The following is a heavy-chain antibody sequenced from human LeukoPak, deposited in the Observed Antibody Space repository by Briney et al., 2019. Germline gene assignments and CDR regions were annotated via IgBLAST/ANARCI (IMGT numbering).Heavy chain of an antibody. CDR1: GYTFTGYY. CDR3: ARPDYGGNSGYY. D-gene: IGHD4-23*01. J-gene: IGHJ4*02. CDR2: INPNSGGT. Sequence: ASVKVSCKASGYTFTGYYMHWVRQAPGQGLEWMGWINPNSGGTNYAQKFQGRVTMTRATSISTAYMELSRLRSDDTAVYYCARPDYGGNSGYYWGQGTLVTVSS. V-gene: IGHV1-2*02.